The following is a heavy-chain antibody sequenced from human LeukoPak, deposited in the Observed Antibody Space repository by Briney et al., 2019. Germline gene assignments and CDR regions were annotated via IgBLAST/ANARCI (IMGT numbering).Heavy chain of an antibody. D-gene: IGHD4-17*01. Sequence: SVKVSCKASGYTFTSYDINWVRQATGQGLEWMGRIIPILGIANYAQKFQGRVTITADKSTSTAYMELSSLRSEDTAVYYCAGTYDYGQVYWGQGTLVTVSS. V-gene: IGHV1-69*04. CDR1: GYTFTSYD. CDR2: IIPILGIA. CDR3: AGTYDYGQVY. J-gene: IGHJ4*02.